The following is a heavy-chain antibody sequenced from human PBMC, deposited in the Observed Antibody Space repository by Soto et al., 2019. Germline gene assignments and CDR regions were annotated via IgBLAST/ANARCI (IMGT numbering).Heavy chain of an antibody. Sequence: QVQLVESGGGVVQPGRSLRLSCAASGFTFSSYGMHWVRQAPGKGLEWVAVIWYDGSNKYYADSVKGRFTISRDNSKNTLYLQMNSLRAEDTAVYYCARARDGNYGRDVWGQGTTVTVSS. V-gene: IGHV3-33*01. CDR1: GFTFSSYG. CDR3: ARARDGNYGRDV. CDR2: IWYDGSNK. J-gene: IGHJ6*02.